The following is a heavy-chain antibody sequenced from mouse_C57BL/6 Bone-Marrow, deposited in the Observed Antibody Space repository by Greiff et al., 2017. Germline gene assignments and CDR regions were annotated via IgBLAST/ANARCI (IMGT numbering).Heavy chain of an antibody. Sequence: QVQLQQSGAELVRPGTSVKMSCKASGYTFTNYWIGWAKQRPGHGLEWIGDIYPGGGYTNYNEKFKGKATLTADKSSSTAYMQFSSLTSEDSAIYYCAISYYYGSSWGYFDVWGTGTTVTVSS. D-gene: IGHD1-1*01. CDR1: GYTFTNYW. CDR2: IYPGGGYT. V-gene: IGHV1-63*01. CDR3: AISYYYGSSWGYFDV. J-gene: IGHJ1*03.